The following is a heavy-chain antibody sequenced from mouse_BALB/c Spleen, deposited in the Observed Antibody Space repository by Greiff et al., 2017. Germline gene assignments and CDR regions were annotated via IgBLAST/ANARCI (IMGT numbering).Heavy chain of an antibody. CDR3: ARGPPYYGLDY. CDR1: GFTFSSYA. D-gene: IGHD1-2*01. V-gene: IGHV5-6-5*01. J-gene: IGHJ2*01. Sequence: EVQLVESGGGLVKPGGSLKLSCAASGFTFSSYAMSWVRQTPEKRLEWVASISSGGSTYYPDSVKGRFTISRDNARNILYLQMSSLRSEDTAMYYCARGPPYYGLDYWGQGTTLTVSS. CDR2: ISSGGST.